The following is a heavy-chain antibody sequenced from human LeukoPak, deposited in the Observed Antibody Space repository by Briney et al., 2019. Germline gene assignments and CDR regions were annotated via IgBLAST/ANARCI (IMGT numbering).Heavy chain of an antibody. CDR2: INSSSNYI. J-gene: IGHJ4*02. V-gene: IGHV3-21*01. D-gene: IGHD3-22*01. Sequence: GGSLRLSCAASGFTLGTHCMTWVRQAPGKGLEWVSSINSSSNYIHYADSVKGRFTISRDNAENSLYLQMNGLRAEDTAMYYCVRSQGGYYYDSSGYYQGPLDYWGQGTLVTVSS. CDR3: VRSQGGYYYDSSGYYQGPLDY. CDR1: GFTLGTHC.